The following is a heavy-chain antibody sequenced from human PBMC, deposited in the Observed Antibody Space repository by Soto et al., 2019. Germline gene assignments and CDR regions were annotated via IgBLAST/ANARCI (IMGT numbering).Heavy chain of an antibody. V-gene: IGHV3-23*01. CDR3: AKELGAGIAAAGSSGTEDY. J-gene: IGHJ4*02. CDR1: GFTFSSYA. CDR2: ISGSGGST. Sequence: EVQLLESGGGLVQPGGSLRLSCAASGFTFSSYAMSWVRQATGKGLEWVSAISGSGGSTYYADSVKGRFTISRDNSKNSLYRQMNSLRAEDTAVYYCAKELGAGIAAAGSSGTEDYWGQGTLVTVSS. D-gene: IGHD6-13*01.